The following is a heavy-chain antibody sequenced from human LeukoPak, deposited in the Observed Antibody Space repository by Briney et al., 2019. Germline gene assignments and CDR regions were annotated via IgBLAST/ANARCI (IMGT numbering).Heavy chain of an antibody. J-gene: IGHJ6*02. V-gene: IGHV4-39*01. CDR1: GGSISSSSYY. CDR3: ARATTIFGVVKTRAYGMDV. D-gene: IGHD3-3*01. Sequence: SETLSLTCTVSGGSISSSSYYWGWIRQPPGKGLEWIGSIYYSGSTYYNPSLKSRVTISVDTSKNQFSLKLSSVTAADTAVYYCARATTIFGVVKTRAYGMDVWGQGTTVTVS. CDR2: IYYSGST.